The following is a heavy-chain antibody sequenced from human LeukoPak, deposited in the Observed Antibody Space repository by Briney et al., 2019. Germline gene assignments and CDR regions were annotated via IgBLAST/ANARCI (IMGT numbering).Heavy chain of an antibody. CDR2: ISGSGGST. D-gene: IGHD1-26*01. CDR1: GGSISSYY. CDR3: AKDFSGSYSNY. V-gene: IGHV3-23*01. Sequence: ETLSLTCTVSGGSISSYYWSWIRQPPGKGLEWVSAISGSGGSTYYADSVKGRFTISRDNSKNTLYLQMNSLRAEDTAVYYCAKDFSGSYSNYWGQGTLVTVSS. J-gene: IGHJ4*02.